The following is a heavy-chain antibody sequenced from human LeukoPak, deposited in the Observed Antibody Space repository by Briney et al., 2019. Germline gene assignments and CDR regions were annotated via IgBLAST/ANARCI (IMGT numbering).Heavy chain of an antibody. Sequence: SETLSLTCAVYGGSFSGYYWSWIRQPPGKGLEWIGEINHSGSTNYNPSLKSRVTISVDTSKNQFSLKLSSVTAADTAVYFCARGGLIGVVKMGRSSNWFDPWGQGTLVTVSS. V-gene: IGHV4-34*01. D-gene: IGHD3-3*01. CDR2: INHSGST. CDR1: GGSFSGYY. CDR3: ARGGLIGVVKMGRSSNWFDP. J-gene: IGHJ5*02.